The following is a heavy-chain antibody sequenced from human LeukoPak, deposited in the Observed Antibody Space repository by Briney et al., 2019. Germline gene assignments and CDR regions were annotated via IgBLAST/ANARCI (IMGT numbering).Heavy chain of an antibody. Sequence: GGSLRLSCAASGFTFSSYDIHWVRQAPGKGLEWVAVIWYDGSNKYYVDSVKGRFTISRDNSKSTLHLQMNSLRAEDTAVYYCAREITIFGVASRYNYYYGMDVWGQGTTVTVSS. CDR1: GFTFSSYD. V-gene: IGHV3-33*01. CDR2: IWYDGSNK. J-gene: IGHJ6*02. D-gene: IGHD3-3*01. CDR3: AREITIFGVASRYNYYYGMDV.